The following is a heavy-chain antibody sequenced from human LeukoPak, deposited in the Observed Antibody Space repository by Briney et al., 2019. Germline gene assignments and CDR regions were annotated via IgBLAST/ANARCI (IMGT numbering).Heavy chain of an antibody. CDR1: GFTFSSYG. Sequence: GGSLRLSCAASGFTFSSYGMSWVRQAPGKGLEWVSAISGSGGSTYYADSVKGRFTISRDNSKNTLYLQMNSLRAEDTAVYYCAKDFFYYYDSSGYPDDAFDIWGQGTMVTVSS. D-gene: IGHD3-22*01. J-gene: IGHJ3*02. CDR3: AKDFFYYYDSSGYPDDAFDI. CDR2: ISGSGGST. V-gene: IGHV3-23*01.